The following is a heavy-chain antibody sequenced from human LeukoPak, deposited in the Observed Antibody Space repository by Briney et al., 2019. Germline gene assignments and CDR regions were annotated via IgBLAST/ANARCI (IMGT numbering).Heavy chain of an antibody. CDR3: ATRRGYYDSSGFSGSAAFDI. CDR2: IKQDGSDK. V-gene: IGHV3-7*01. J-gene: IGHJ3*02. CDR1: GFTFSSYW. Sequence: GGSLRLSCAASGFTFSSYWMSWVRKAPGKGLEWVANIKQDGSDKYYVDSVKGRFTISRDNAKNSLYLQMNSLRAEDTAVYYCATRRGYYDSSGFSGSAAFDIWGQGTMVTVSS. D-gene: IGHD3-22*01.